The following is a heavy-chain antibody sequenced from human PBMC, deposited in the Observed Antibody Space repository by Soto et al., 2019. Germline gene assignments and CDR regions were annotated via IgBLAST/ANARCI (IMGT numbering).Heavy chain of an antibody. Sequence: SLRLSCTASGFTFGDYAVNWVRQAPGKGLEWVGFIRSKAYGGTTEYAASVKGRFTISRDDSKSIAHLQMNNLKTEDTAVYYCTGLYGSGPFDYWGQGTLVTVSS. V-gene: IGHV3-49*04. D-gene: IGHD3-10*01. CDR3: TGLYGSGPFDY. J-gene: IGHJ4*02. CDR1: GFTFGDYA. CDR2: IRSKAYGGTT.